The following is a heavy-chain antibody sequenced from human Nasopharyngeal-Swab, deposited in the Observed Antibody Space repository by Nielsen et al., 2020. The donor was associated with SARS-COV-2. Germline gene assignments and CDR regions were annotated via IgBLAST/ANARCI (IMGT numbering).Heavy chain of an antibody. CDR3: ARARVLAVAGYYYYYMDV. J-gene: IGHJ6*03. D-gene: IGHD6-19*01. Sequence: RQAPGKGLEWIGYIYHSGSTYYNPSLKSRVTISVDRSKNQFSLKLSSVTAADTAVYYCARARVLAVAGYYYYYMDVWGKGTTVTVSS. CDR2: IYHSGST. V-gene: IGHV4-30-2*01.